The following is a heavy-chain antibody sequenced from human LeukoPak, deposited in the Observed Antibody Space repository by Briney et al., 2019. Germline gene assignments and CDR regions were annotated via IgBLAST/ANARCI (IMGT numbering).Heavy chain of an antibody. CDR1: GFTFSSYS. CDR3: ARVGNYGDYASHLDY. V-gene: IGHV3-21*01. CDR2: ISSSSSYI. J-gene: IGHJ4*02. D-gene: IGHD4-17*01. Sequence: PGGSLRLSCAASGFTFSSYSMNWVRQAPGKGLEWVSSISSSSSYIYYADSVKGRFTISRDNAKNSLYLQMNSLRAEDTAVYYCARVGNYGDYASHLDYWGQGTLVTVSS.